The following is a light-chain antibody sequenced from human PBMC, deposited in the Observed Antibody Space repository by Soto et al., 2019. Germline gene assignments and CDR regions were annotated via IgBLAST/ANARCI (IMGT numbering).Light chain of an antibody. CDR2: GAS. CDR3: QHYGKFPLT. Sequence: EVVVTQSPGTLSLSPGERATLSCRASPGTDANYLAWYQQKPGQAPRLIIYGASSRATGIPDRFSGSGSRTDFTLTISRLEPEDFSMYYCQHYGKFPLTFGPGTRLDIK. V-gene: IGKV3-20*01. J-gene: IGKJ3*01. CDR1: PGTDANY.